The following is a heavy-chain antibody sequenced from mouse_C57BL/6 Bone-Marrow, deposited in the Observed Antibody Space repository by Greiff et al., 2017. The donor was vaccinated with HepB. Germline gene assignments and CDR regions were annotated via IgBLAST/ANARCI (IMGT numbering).Heavy chain of an antibody. V-gene: IGHV5-16*01. CDR1: GFTFSDYY. CDR2: INYDGSST. J-gene: IGHJ4*01. CDR3: ARITTVVATDYAMDY. D-gene: IGHD1-1*01. Sequence: EVMLVESEGGLVQPGRSMKLSCTASGFTFSDYYMAWVRQVPEKGLEWVANINYDGSSTYYLDSLKSRFIISRDNAKNILYLQMSSLKSEDTATYYCARITTVVATDYAMDYWGQGTSVTVSS.